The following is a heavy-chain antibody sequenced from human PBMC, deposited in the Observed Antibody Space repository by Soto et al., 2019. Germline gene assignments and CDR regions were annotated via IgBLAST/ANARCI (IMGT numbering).Heavy chain of an antibody. J-gene: IGHJ6*02. CDR2: IIPIFGTA. D-gene: IGHD6-6*01. CDR1: GGTFSSYA. CDR3: ARDPLELIAARLHYYYYGMDV. Sequence: QVQLVQSGAEVKKPGSSVKVSCKASGGTFSSYAISWVRQAPGQGLEWMGGIIPIFGTANYAQKFQGRVTITADESTSTAYMELSSLRSEDTAVYYCARDPLELIAARLHYYYYGMDVWGQGTTVTVSS. V-gene: IGHV1-69*01.